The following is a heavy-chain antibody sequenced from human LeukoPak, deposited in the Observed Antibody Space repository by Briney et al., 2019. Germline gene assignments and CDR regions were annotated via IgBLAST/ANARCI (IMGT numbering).Heavy chain of an antibody. J-gene: IGHJ6*03. CDR2: IYSGGST. D-gene: IGHD3-10*01. CDR3: ASGSGSYRTPYYYMDV. V-gene: IGHV3-53*01. CDR1: GFTVSSNY. Sequence: GGSLRLSCAASGFTVSSNYMSWVRQAPGKGLEWVSVIYSGGSTYYADSVKGRFTISRDNSKNTLYLQMDSLRAEGTAVYYCASGSGSYRTPYYYMDVWGTGTTVTVSS.